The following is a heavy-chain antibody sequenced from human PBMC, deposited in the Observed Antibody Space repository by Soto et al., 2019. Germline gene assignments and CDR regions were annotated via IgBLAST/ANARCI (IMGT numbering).Heavy chain of an antibody. CDR1: GSTYTSYS. Sequence: APVKTFSKASGSTYTSYSMHWLPQAPGQRLAWMEWINAGNGNTKYSQKFQGIVTITRDPSASTAYMELSSLRSEDTAVYYCARDPILVVPLVCMDVWGPGTTVTVSS. D-gene: IGHD2-2*01. J-gene: IGHJ6*02. CDR3: ARDPILVVPLVCMDV. V-gene: IGHV1-3*01. CDR2: INAGNGNT.